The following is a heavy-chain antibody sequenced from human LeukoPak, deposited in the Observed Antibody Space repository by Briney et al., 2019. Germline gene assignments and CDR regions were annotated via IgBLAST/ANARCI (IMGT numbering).Heavy chain of an antibody. CDR1: GXTFSSYE. D-gene: IGHD6-13*01. J-gene: IGHJ3*01. Sequence: QPGGSLILSFAASGXTFSSYEMNWVRQAPGRGLEGVSYISGSGVTMYYADSVKGRFTISRDDAKNSLYLQMNSLRAEDTAVYYCAKSFLYSSSVLWGQGTMVTVSS. CDR2: ISGSGVTM. CDR3: AKSFLYSSSVL. V-gene: IGHV3-48*03.